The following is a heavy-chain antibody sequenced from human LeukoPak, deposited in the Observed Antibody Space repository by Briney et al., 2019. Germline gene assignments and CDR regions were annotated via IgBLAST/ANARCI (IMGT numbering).Heavy chain of an antibody. D-gene: IGHD6-13*01. Sequence: SQTLSLTYAISGDSVSINSAAWTWIRQSPSRGLEWLGRTYYRSKWYNDYAVSVKSRITINPDTSKNQFSLQLNSVTPEDTAVYYCARVPSSSWSFDYWGQGTLVTVSS. V-gene: IGHV6-1*01. J-gene: IGHJ4*02. CDR2: TYYRSKWYN. CDR3: ARVPSSSWSFDY. CDR1: GDSVSINSAA.